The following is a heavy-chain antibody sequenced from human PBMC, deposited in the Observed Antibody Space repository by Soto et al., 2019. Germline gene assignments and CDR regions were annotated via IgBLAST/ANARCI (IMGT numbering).Heavy chain of an antibody. D-gene: IGHD2-2*01. Sequence: GGSLRLSCAASGFTFSTYAMSWVRQAPGKGLEWVSGIGGSGGSTYYADSVKGRFTISRDNSRNTLYMQMNSLRAEDTAVYYSAKDKSGVVPAAPDAFDSWGQGTVVTVSS. J-gene: IGHJ3*02. V-gene: IGHV3-23*01. CDR3: AKDKSGVVPAAPDAFDS. CDR2: IGGSGGST. CDR1: GFTFSTYA.